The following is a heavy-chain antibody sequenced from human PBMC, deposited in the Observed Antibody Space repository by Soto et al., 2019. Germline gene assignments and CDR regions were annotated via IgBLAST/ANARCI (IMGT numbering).Heavy chain of an antibody. J-gene: IGHJ4*02. V-gene: IGHV1-46*04. CDR1: GFTFASYH. CDR2: INASNGDT. CDR3: AREGSVGMTQMRFFDY. D-gene: IGHD2-21*02. Sequence: QVQLVQSGAEVKRPGASVKVSCKASGFTFASYHIHWVRQAPGQGLEWMAIINASNGDTAYAQKWRGRVTLTRDTSTTTVYMELSSLTSEDTALFYCAREGSVGMTQMRFFDYWGRVTLVTVSS.